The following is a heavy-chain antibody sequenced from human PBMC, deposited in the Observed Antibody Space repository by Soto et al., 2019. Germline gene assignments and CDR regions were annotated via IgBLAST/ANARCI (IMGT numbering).Heavy chain of an antibody. J-gene: IGHJ3*01. Sequence: PGGSLRLSCAASGFTFSSYAMSWVRQAPGKGLEWASAISGSGSSTYYADSVKGRFTISRDNSKNTLYLQMNSLRAEDTAVYYCAKDLRSSGWPYYAFDVWGQGTMVTVSS. CDR3: AKDLRSSGWPYYAFDV. CDR1: GFTFSSYA. D-gene: IGHD6-19*01. CDR2: ISGSGSST. V-gene: IGHV3-23*01.